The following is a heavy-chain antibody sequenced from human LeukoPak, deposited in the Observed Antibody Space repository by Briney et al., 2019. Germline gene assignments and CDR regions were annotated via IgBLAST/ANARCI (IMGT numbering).Heavy chain of an antibody. D-gene: IGHD1-26*01. Sequence: GGSLRLSCAASGFTFSSYAMHWVRQAPGKGLEWVAVISYDGSNKYYADSVKGRFTISRDNSKNTLYLQMNSLRAEDTAVYYCARVMVGARAADAFDIWGQGTMVTVPS. CDR3: ARVMVGARAADAFDI. J-gene: IGHJ3*02. V-gene: IGHV3-30-3*01. CDR2: ISYDGSNK. CDR1: GFTFSSYA.